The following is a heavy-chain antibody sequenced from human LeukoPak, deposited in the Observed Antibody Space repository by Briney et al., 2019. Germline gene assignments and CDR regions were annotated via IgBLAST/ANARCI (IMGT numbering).Heavy chain of an antibody. CDR1: GGSISSSNW. V-gene: IGHV4-4*02. D-gene: IGHD1-1*01. Sequence: PSGTLSLTCAVSGGSISSSNWWSWVRQPPGQGLEWIGEIYHSGSTNYNPSLKSRVTISVDKSKNQFSLRLSSVTAADTAVYYCVRSPPFRSYQLERRGYAFDIWGQGTMVPVSS. CDR2: IYHSGST. CDR3: VRSPPFRSYQLERRGYAFDI. J-gene: IGHJ3*02.